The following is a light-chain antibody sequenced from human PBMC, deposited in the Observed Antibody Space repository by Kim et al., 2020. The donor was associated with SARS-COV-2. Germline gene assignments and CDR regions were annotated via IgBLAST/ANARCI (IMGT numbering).Light chain of an antibody. J-gene: IGLJ2*01. CDR2: DVN. CDR3: SSYTSSSTLI. CDR1: SSDVGRYNY. Sequence: GQSITSSCTGSSSDVGRYNYVSWYQHHPGKAPKLLISDVNERPSGVSNRFSGAKSGNTASLTISSLQAEDEADYYCSSYTSSSTLIFGGGTQLTVL. V-gene: IGLV2-14*03.